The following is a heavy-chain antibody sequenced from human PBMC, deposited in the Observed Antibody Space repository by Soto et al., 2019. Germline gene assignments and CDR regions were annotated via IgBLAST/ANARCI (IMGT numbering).Heavy chain of an antibody. V-gene: IGHV4-30-2*01. D-gene: IGHD5-12*01. CDR2: IYHSGST. CDR1: GGSISSGGYS. CDR3: ARDRGFNWFDH. J-gene: IGHJ5*02. Sequence: TLSLTCAVAGGSISSGGYSWSWIRQPPGKGLEWIGYIYHSGSTYYNPSLKSRVTIPVDRSKNQFSLKLSSVTAADTAVYYCARDRGFNWFDHWGQGTLVTVSS.